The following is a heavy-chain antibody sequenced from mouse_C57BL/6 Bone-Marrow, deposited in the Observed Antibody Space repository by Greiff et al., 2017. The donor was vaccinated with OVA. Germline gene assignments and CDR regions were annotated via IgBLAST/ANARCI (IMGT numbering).Heavy chain of an antibody. D-gene: IGHD1-1*01. V-gene: IGHV1-63*01. CDR2: IYPGGGYT. J-gene: IGHJ1*03. CDR3: ARGVTTVVAHWYFYV. Sequence: VQLQQSGAELVRPGTSVKMSCKASGYTFTNFWIGWAKQRPGHGLEWIGDIYPGGGYTNYNEKFKGKATLHADKSSSTAYRQFSSLTSEDSAIYYCARGVTTVVAHWYFYVWGTGTTVTVSS. CDR1: GYTFTNFW.